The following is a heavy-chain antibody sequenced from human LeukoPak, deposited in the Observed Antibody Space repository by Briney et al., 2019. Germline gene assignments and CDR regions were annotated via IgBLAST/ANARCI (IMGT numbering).Heavy chain of an antibody. D-gene: IGHD4-11*01. V-gene: IGHV3-30*02. CDR1: AFRFSSYG. CDR2: IRSDSSNQ. Sequence: GGSLRLSCAASAFRFSSYGMHWVRQAPGKGPEWVAFIRSDSSNQYYADSVKGRFTISRDNSKNTLYLQMNSLRAEDTAVYYCAKDGTTRWWFDPWGQGTLVTVSS. J-gene: IGHJ5*02. CDR3: AKDGTTRWWFDP.